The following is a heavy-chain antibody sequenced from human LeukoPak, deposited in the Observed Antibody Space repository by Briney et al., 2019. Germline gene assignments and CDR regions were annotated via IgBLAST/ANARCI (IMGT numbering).Heavy chain of an antibody. CDR2: IHYGGST. D-gene: IGHD5-12*01. V-gene: IGHV4-39*01. CDR1: GGSISSRDHY. Sequence: SETLSLTCTVSGGSISSRDHYWGWIRQPPGKGLEWIGSIHYGGSTYYNPSLKSRVTISIDTSKNQFSLKLSSVTAADTAVYYCARHGFWLRGYYYYGLDVWGQGTTVTVSS. CDR3: ARHGFWLRGYYYYGLDV. J-gene: IGHJ6*02.